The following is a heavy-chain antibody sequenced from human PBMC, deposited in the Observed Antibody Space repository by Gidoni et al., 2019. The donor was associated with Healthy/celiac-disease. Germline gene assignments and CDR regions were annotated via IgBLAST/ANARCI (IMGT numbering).Heavy chain of an antibody. J-gene: IGHJ4*02. CDR2: IYYSGST. CDR1: GGSISSGGYY. CDR3: ARQRSLTAMVTPFDY. Sequence: QVQLQESGPGLVKPSQTLSLTCTVSGGSISSGGYYWSWIRQHPGKGLEWIGYIYYSGSTYYNPSLKSRVTISVDTSKNQFSLKLSSVTAADTAAYYCARQRSLTAMVTPFDYWGQGTLVTVSS. D-gene: IGHD5-18*01. V-gene: IGHV4-31*03.